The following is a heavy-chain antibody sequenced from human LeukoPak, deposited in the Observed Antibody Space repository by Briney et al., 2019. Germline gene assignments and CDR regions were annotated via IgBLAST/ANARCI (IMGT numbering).Heavy chain of an antibody. Sequence: SETLSLTCTVSGGSISSGNYDWGWIRQPPGKGLEWIGSIYYSGSIYYNPSLKSRVTISVDTSKNRFALKLSSVTAADTAVYYCARHVGSEVVPAATTRWYFDLWGRGTLVTVSS. D-gene: IGHD2-2*01. V-gene: IGHV4-39*01. J-gene: IGHJ2*01. CDR2: IYYSGSI. CDR1: GGSISSGNYD. CDR3: ARHVGSEVVPAATTRWYFDL.